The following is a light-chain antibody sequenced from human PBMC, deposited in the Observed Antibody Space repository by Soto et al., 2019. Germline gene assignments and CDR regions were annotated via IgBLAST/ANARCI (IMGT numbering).Light chain of an antibody. CDR1: SSDVGGYNY. V-gene: IGLV2-14*01. Sequence: QSALTQPAPVSGSPGQSITISCTGTSSDVGGYNYVSWYQQHPGKAPKLMIYEVSNRPSGVSNRFSGSKSGNTASLTISGLQAEDEADYYCSSYTSSSTLEFGGGTQLTVL. J-gene: IGLJ2*01. CDR2: EVS. CDR3: SSYTSSSTLE.